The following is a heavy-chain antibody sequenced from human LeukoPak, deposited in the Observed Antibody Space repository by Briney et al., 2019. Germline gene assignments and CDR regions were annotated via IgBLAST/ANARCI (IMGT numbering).Heavy chain of an antibody. CDR3: AGERGEEYSSGWYKTNYFYN. CDR1: GDSFTSVTDY. D-gene: IGHD6-19*01. V-gene: IGHV4-39*07. J-gene: IGHJ4*02. CDR2: SG. Sequence: SETLSLTCTVSGDSFTSVTDYWAWIRQPPGKGLEWIASGDCRVAISADMSKNQISLKLTSVTGADTAVYYCAGERGEEYSSGWYKTNYFYNWGQGIRVTVSS.